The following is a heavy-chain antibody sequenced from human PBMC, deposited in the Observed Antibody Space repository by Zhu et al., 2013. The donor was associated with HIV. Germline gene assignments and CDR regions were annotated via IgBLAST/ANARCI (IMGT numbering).Heavy chain of an antibody. J-gene: IGHJ6*03. V-gene: IGHV1-2*02. CDR2: INSNSGGT. CDR1: GYSFTDYY. Sequence: QVQLVQSGAEVRKPGASVKLSCKTSGYSFTDYYIQWVRQAPGQGLEWMGWINSNSGGTNYAQRFQGRVTMTRDTSISTAYMELSRLRSDDTAVYYCARVRGEGDGAYYYHYMDVWGKGTTVTVSS. D-gene: IGHD3-10*01. CDR3: ARVRGEGDGAYYYHYMDV.